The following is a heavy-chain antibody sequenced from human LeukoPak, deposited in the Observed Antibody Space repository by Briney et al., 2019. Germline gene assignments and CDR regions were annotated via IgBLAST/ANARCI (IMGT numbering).Heavy chain of an antibody. Sequence: GGSLRLSCAASGFTFSSYEMNWVRQAPGKGLEWVSYISSSGSTIYYADSVKGRFTISRDNSNNTLYLQITSLRPEDTAVYYCVRVPARASSAFYYFDYWGRGTLVTVSS. CDR2: ISSSGSTI. D-gene: IGHD3-22*01. V-gene: IGHV3-48*03. CDR1: GFTFSSYE. J-gene: IGHJ4*02. CDR3: VRVPARASSAFYYFDY.